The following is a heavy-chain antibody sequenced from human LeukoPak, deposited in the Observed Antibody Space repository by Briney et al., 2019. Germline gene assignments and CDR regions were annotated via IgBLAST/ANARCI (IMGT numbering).Heavy chain of an antibody. D-gene: IGHD1-26*01. V-gene: IGHV4-39*07. Sequence: SETLSLTCTVSGGSISSSYYYWSWIRQPPGKGLEWIGEINHSGSTNYNPSLKSRVTISVDTSKNQFSLKLSSVTAADTAVYYCARVRSAVGASDCWGQGTLVTVSS. J-gene: IGHJ4*02. CDR3: ARVRSAVGASDC. CDR2: INHSGST. CDR1: GGSISSSYYY.